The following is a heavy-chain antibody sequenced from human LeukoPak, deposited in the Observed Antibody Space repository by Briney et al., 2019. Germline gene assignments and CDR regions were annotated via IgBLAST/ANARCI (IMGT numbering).Heavy chain of an antibody. D-gene: IGHD6-19*01. CDR1: GYTFTGYY. J-gene: IGHJ4*02. Sequence: ASVKVSCKASGYTFTGYYMHWVRQAPGQGLEWMGWINPNSGGTSYAQKFQGRVTMTRDTSISTAYMELSRLRSDDTAVYYCARGDSGWYEYYFDYWGQGTLVTVSS. CDR2: INPNSGGT. V-gene: IGHV1-2*02. CDR3: ARGDSGWYEYYFDY.